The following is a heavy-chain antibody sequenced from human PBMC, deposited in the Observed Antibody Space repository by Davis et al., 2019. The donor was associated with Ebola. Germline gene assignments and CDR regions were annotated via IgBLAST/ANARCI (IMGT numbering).Heavy chain of an antibody. J-gene: IGHJ6*02. V-gene: IGHV4-34*01. CDR2: INHSGST. Sequence: GSLRLSCAASGFTFSDYYMSWIRQPPGKGLEWIGEINHSGSTNYNPSLKSRVTISVDTSKNQFSLKLSSVTAADTAVYYCARGVYGNYGMDVWGQGTTVTVSS. CDR3: ARGVYGNYGMDV. D-gene: IGHD5/OR15-5a*01. CDR1: GFTFSDYY.